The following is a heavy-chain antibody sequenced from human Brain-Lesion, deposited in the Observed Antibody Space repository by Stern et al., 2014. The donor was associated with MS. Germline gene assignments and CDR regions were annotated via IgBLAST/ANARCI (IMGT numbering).Heavy chain of an antibody. D-gene: IGHD3-10*01. CDR2: VNKDGRRT. CDR3: ARGERWFDS. CDR1: GFTFSNYW. V-gene: IGHV3-74*02. Sequence: VQLMQSGGGFVQPGGSLRLSCAASGFTFSNYWMHWVRQAPGKGLVWVSRVNKDGRRTSYADSVKGRFTMSRDNAKNTLYLQMNSLRVEDTAIYYCARGERWFDSWGQGTLVTVSS. J-gene: IGHJ5*01.